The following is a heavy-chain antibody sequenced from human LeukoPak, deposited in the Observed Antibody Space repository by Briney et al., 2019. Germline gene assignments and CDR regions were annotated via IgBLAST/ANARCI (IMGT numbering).Heavy chain of an antibody. V-gene: IGHV3-30-3*01. CDR3: AKVTPWAFDI. D-gene: IGHD1-20*01. CDR2: ISYDGSNK. CDR1: GFTFSSYA. J-gene: IGHJ3*02. Sequence: PGGSLRLSCAASGFTFSSYAMHWVRQAPGKGLEWVAVISYDGSNKYYADSVKGRFTISRDNSKNTLYLQMNSLRAEDTAVYYCAKVTPWAFDIWGQGTMVTVSS.